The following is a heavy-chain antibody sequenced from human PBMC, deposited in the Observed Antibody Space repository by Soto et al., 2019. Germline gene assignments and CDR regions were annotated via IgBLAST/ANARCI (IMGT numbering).Heavy chain of an antibody. Sequence: SETLSLTCIVSGASFSDAIYYWVWIRQPPGEGLEWIGSLYYDGRTYYNASLKSRVTISVNTSKNHFSLMLTSVTAADTAVYYCARGTHIVSAQTWGQGTMLTV. J-gene: IGHJ4*02. V-gene: IGHV4-39*02. D-gene: IGHD5-12*01. CDR1: GASFSDAIYY. CDR3: ARGTHIVSAQT. CDR2: LYYDGRT.